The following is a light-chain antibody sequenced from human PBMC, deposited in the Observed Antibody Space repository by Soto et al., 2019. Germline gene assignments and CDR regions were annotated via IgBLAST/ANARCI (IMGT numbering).Light chain of an antibody. CDR2: GAS. J-gene: IGKJ1*01. Sequence: EIVMTQSPATLSVSPGERATLSCRASQSVSSNLAWYQQKPGQAPRLLIYGASTRATGIPARFSGSGSGTEFTLNISSLHSEDFAGYYCQQYNNWPPACTFGQGTKVEIK. V-gene: IGKV3-15*01. CDR1: QSVSSN. CDR3: QQYNNWPPACT.